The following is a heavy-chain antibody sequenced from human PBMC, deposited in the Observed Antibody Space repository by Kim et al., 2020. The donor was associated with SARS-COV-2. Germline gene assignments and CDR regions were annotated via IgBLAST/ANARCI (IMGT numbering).Heavy chain of an antibody. J-gene: IGHJ5*02. CDR3: ASRALYYYDSSGPRGPFDP. D-gene: IGHD3-22*01. CDR1: GGSISSSSYY. V-gene: IGHV4-39*01. CDR2: IYYSGST. Sequence: SETLSLTCTVSGGSISSSSYYWGWIRQPPGKGLEWIGSIYYSGSTYYNPSLKSRVTISVDTSKNQFSLKLSSVTAADTAVYYCASRALYYYDSSGPRGPFDPWGQGTLVTVSS.